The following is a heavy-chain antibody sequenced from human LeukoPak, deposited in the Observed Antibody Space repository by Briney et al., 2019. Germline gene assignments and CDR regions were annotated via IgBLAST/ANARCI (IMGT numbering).Heavy chain of an antibody. D-gene: IGHD1-1*01. V-gene: IGHV3-53*01. J-gene: IGHJ4*02. CDR3: AKGQRGFDC. CDR1: GFSVGNNY. CDR2: IVNSGGST. Sequence: GGSLRLSCAASGFSVGNNYMSWVRQAPGKGLEWVSGIVNSGGSTYYADSVKGRFTISRDNSKDTLYLQINSLRAEDTALYYCAKGQRGFDCWGQGTLVTVSS.